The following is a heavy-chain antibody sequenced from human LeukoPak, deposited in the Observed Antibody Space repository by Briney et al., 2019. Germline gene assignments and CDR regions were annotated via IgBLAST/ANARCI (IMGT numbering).Heavy chain of an antibody. V-gene: IGHV1-46*01. Sequence: ASVKVSCKASGYTFTSYYMHWVRQAPGQGLEWMGIINPSGGRTSYAQKFQGRVTMTRDTSTSTIYIEPYSLRSDDTAVYYCARGGGDYGDTRFDPWGQGTLVTVSS. CDR3: ARGGGDYGDTRFDP. CDR1: GYTFTSYY. D-gene: IGHD4-17*01. J-gene: IGHJ5*02. CDR2: INPSGGRT.